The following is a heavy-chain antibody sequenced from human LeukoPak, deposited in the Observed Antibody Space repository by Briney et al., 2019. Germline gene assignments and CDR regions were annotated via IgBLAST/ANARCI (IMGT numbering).Heavy chain of an antibody. J-gene: IGHJ4*02. CDR2: ISSSGSTI. D-gene: IGHD6-13*01. CDR3: AKDTVLVAAAGLDY. Sequence: PGGSLRLSRAASGFTFSSYSMNWVRQAPGKGLQWVSYISSSGSTIYYADSVKGRFTISRDNAKNSLYLQMSSLRAEDTAVYYCAKDTVLVAAAGLDYWGQGTRVTVSS. V-gene: IGHV3-48*01. CDR1: GFTFSSYS.